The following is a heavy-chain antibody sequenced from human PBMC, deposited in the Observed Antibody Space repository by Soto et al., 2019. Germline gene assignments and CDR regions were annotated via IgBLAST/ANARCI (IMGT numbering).Heavy chain of an antibody. CDR3: ARDPLYSSGWYAVRY. J-gene: IGHJ4*02. Sequence: QVQLVQSGAEVKKPGSSVKVSCKASGGTFSSYAISWVRQAPGQGLEWMGGIIPIFGTANYAQKFQGRVTMTADESTGTAYMELSSLRSEDTAVYYCARDPLYSSGWYAVRYWGQGTLVTVSS. D-gene: IGHD6-19*01. CDR1: GGTFSSYA. CDR2: IIPIFGTA. V-gene: IGHV1-69*12.